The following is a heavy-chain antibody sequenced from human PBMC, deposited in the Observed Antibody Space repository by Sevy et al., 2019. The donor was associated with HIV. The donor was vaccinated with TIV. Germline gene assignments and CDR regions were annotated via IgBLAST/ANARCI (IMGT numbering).Heavy chain of an antibody. CDR3: ARVDPYYEFGDV. D-gene: IGHD3-3*01. CDR2: VTTYKDST. Sequence: ASVKVSCKASGYTLNDYGISWVRQAPGQGLAWIGWVTTYKDSTNYAQNFQGRVTLTTDTSTNTAYMELRSLRSDDTAVYYRARVDPYYEFGDVWGQGTTVTVSS. J-gene: IGHJ6*02. V-gene: IGHV1-18*01. CDR1: GYTLNDYG.